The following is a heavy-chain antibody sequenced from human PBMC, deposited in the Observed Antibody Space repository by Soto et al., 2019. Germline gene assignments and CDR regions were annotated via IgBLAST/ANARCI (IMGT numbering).Heavy chain of an antibody. CDR1: GYTFTTYY. Sequence: QVQLVQSGAEVKRPGASVKVSCKASGYTFTTYYMHWVRQAPGQGLEWLGIINPNGGSTTYAQKFQGRVXXXXXXXXXXXXXXXXXXXXXXXXXXYXARAGYCSGGTCFHGNCDYWGQGTLVTVSA. CDR2: INPNGGST. V-gene: IGHV1-46*01. CDR3: ARAGYCSGGTCFHGNCDY. D-gene: IGHD2-15*01. J-gene: IGHJ4*02.